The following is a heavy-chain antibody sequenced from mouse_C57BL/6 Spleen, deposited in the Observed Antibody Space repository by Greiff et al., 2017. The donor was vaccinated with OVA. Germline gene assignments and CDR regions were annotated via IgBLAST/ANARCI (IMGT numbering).Heavy chain of an antibody. J-gene: IGHJ4*01. CDR1: GFSLTSYA. Sequence: QVQLKESGPGLVAPSQSLSITCTVSGFSLTSYAISWVRQPPGQGLEWLGVIWTGGGTNYNSAPKSRLSISKDNSKSQVFLKKNSLQTDDTARYYCARIAYYYGSSYDAMDYWGQGTSVTVSS. V-gene: IGHV2-9-1*01. CDR3: ARIAYYYGSSYDAMDY. D-gene: IGHD1-1*01. CDR2: IWTGGGT.